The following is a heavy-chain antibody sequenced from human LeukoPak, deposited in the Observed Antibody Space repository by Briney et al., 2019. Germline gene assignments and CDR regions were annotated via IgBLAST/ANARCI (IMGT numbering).Heavy chain of an antibody. CDR2: ISYDGSNK. Sequence: PGGSLRLSCAASGFTFSSYGMHWVRQAPGKGLEWVAVISYDGSNKYYADSVKGRFTTSRDNSKNTLYLQMNSLRAEDTAVYYCAKDATGHYDSSGYLDYWGQGTLVTVSS. J-gene: IGHJ4*02. CDR1: GFTFSSYG. CDR3: AKDATGHYDSSGYLDY. V-gene: IGHV3-30*18. D-gene: IGHD3-22*01.